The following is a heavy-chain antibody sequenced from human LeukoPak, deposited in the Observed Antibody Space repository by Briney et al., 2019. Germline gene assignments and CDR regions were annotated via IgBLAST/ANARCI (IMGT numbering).Heavy chain of an antibody. V-gene: IGHV3-23*01. CDR3: AKKRRAVAGTDLFDS. D-gene: IGHD6-19*01. CDR1: GFTFSGYA. CDR2: ISGSRGFP. J-gene: IGHJ4*02. Sequence: PGGSLTLSRAASGFTFSGYAMSWVRQAPPKGLAWVSAISGSRGFPYLADSVKGRLTISRDESKKTLYLQMNSLRAEDTALYFCAKKRRAVAGTDLFDSWGQGVLVTVSS.